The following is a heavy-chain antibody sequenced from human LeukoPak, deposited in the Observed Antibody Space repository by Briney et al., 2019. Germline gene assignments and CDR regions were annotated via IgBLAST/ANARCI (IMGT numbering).Heavy chain of an antibody. CDR1: GESFSDYY. Sequence: KASETLSLTCAVYGESFSDYYWSWIRQPPGKGRECSGEINHSGSTNYSPSLKSRVSISVNTSKNPFSMKLSSVTAADTAVYYCARAGFALAPHRGTPFDYWGQGTLVTVSS. CDR3: ARAGFALAPHRGTPFDY. V-gene: IGHV4-34*01. J-gene: IGHJ4*02. D-gene: IGHD6-6*01. CDR2: INHSGST.